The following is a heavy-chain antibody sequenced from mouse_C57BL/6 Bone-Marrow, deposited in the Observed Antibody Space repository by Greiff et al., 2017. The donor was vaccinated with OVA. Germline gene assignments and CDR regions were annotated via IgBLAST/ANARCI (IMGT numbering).Heavy chain of an antibody. CDR1: GYTFTSYW. Sequence: VQLQQPGAELVMPGASVKLSCKASGYTFTSYWMHWVKQRPGQGLEWIGEIDPSDSYTNYNQKFKGKSTLTVDKSSSTSYMQLSSLTSEDSAVYYCARGGHYYGSSLYAMDYWGQGTSVTVSS. CDR2: IDPSDSYT. V-gene: IGHV1-69*01. CDR3: ARGGHYYGSSLYAMDY. D-gene: IGHD1-1*01. J-gene: IGHJ4*01.